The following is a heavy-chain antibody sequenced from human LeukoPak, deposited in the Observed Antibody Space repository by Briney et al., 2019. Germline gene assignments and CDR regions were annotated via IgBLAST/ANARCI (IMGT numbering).Heavy chain of an antibody. V-gene: IGHV3-23*01. D-gene: IGHD5-24*01. Sequence: QPGGSLRLSCVASGFTFSSYAMSWVRQAPGKGLEWVSVVSGGGHNTYYADSVKGRFTISRDNSENTLYLQMKSLRAEDTAVYYCARGDGYNFFDYWGQGTLVTVSS. CDR1: GFTFSSYA. CDR2: VSGGGHNT. CDR3: ARGDGYNFFDY. J-gene: IGHJ4*02.